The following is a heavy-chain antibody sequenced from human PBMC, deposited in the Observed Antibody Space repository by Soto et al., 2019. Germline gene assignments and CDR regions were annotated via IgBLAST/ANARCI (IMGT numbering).Heavy chain of an antibody. CDR3: AKGSRMWTPDY. D-gene: IGHD2-21*01. CDR1: GYTSTDYA. J-gene: IGHJ4*02. Sequence: RASGNVSCKXSGYTSTDYAIHWGRQAPGPRLGWMGWIAPGNGNTKYSRNFQGRVTITRDTSATTAYMELSSLRSEDTAVYYCAKGSRMWTPDYWGQGTLV. V-gene: IGHV1-3*01. CDR2: IAPGNGNT.